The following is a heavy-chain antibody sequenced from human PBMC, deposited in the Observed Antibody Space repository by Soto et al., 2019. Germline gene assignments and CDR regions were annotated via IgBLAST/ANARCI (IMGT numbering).Heavy chain of an antibody. CDR2: IYYSGST. V-gene: IGHV4-39*01. J-gene: IGHJ4*02. CDR3: ARHEYYDILTVDY. D-gene: IGHD3-9*01. Sequence: SETLSLTCTVSGGSISSSSYYWGWIRQPPGKGLEWIGSIYYSGSTYYNPSLKSRVTISVDTSKNQFSLKLSSVTAADTAVYYCARHEYYDILTVDYWGQGTLVTVSS. CDR1: GGSISSSSYY.